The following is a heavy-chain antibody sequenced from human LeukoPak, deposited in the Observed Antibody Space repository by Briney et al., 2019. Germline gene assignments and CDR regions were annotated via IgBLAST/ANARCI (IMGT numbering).Heavy chain of an antibody. Sequence: QSGGSLRLSCTASGFSFSSYGMTWVRQAPGKGLEWVSTIDGSGGTTYYADSVKGRFTISRDNSRNTMYLQMNSLRAEDTALYYCAREGWFCRRSGCFEVFFDSWGQGTLVTVSS. CDR2: IDGSGGTT. D-gene: IGHD2-15*01. J-gene: IGHJ4*02. V-gene: IGHV3-23*01. CDR3: AREGWFCRRSGCFEVFFDS. CDR1: GFSFSSYG.